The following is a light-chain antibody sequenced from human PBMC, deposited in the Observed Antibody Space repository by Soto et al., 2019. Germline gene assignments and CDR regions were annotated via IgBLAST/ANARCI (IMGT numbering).Light chain of an antibody. CDR3: QQYNNWPWT. J-gene: IGKJ1*01. V-gene: IGKV3D-15*01. CDR2: GAS. Sequence: EIVMRQSPDTLSLSPGERATLSCRASQSISSYLAWYQHKPGQAPRLLIYGASTRATGIPDRFSGNGSGTDFTLTISSLQSEDFAVYYCQQYNNWPWTFGQGTKVDIK. CDR1: QSISSY.